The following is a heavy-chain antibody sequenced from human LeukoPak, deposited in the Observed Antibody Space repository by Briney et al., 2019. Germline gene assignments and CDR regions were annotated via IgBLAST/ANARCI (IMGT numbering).Heavy chain of an antibody. CDR3: ARGGDYSNYVGY. V-gene: IGHV3-30*02. J-gene: IGHJ4*02. CDR1: GFTFSTYG. Sequence: GGSLRLSCAASGFTFSTYGMHWVRQAPGKGLEWVAFIRYGGSNQYCADSVKGRFTISRDNSKNTLYLQMNSLRAEDTAVYSCARGGDYSNYVGYWGQGTLVTVSS. CDR2: IRYGGSNQ. D-gene: IGHD4-11*01.